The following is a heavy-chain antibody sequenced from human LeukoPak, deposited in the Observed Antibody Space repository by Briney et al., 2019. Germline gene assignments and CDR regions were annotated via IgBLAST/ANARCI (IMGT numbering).Heavy chain of an antibody. D-gene: IGHD2-2*01. CDR3: ASDEGYCSSTSCHGPNDY. V-gene: IGHV3-21*01. CDR1: GYTFSSYS. Sequence: WGSLRLSCAASGYTFSSYSMNWVCQAPRKGLERDSSISSSSSYIYYADSVNGRFTISRDNAKNSLYLHMNRLRAEDTAVYYCASDEGYCSSTSCHGPNDYWGEGTVVRVSS. CDR2: ISSSSSYI. J-gene: IGHJ4*02.